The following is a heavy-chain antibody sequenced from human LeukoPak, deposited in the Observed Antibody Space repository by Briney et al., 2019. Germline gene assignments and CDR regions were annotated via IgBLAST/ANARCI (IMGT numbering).Heavy chain of an antibody. J-gene: IGHJ4*02. Sequence: SETLSLTCTVSGGSINNYYWSWVRQPPGAGLEWLAYIYYTGSTNYNPSLKTRLTISVDTSKNQFSLRLNSVTAADTAVYYCARLEAITGTTDYFDSWSQGTLVTVSS. CDR1: GGSINNYY. CDR3: ARLEAITGTTDYFDS. D-gene: IGHD1-20*01. V-gene: IGHV4-59*08. CDR2: IYYTGST.